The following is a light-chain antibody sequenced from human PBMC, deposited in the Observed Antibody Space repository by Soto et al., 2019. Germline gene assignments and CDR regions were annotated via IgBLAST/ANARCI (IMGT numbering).Light chain of an antibody. CDR2: DTS. J-gene: IGKJ1*01. CDR3: QHYSNWFWT. V-gene: IGKV3-15*01. CDR1: QSVTHK. Sequence: ILMTQSPAILSVSPGETATLSCKASQSVTHKIAWYQQKPGQAPRLLMYDTSTRATGIPPRFSGSGSGTEFTLTISSLQSEDSAVYHCQHYSNWFWTFGQGTNVEIK.